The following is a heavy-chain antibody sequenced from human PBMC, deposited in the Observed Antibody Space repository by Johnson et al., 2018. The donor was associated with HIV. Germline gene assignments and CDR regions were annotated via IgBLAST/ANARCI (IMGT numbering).Heavy chain of an antibody. CDR3: AREGVAVAGTPDAFDL. D-gene: IGHD6-19*01. CDR2: ISYDGSNK. V-gene: IGHV3-30-3*01. J-gene: IGHJ3*01. CDR1: GFTFSSYA. Sequence: QVQLVESGGGVVQPGRSLRLSCAASGFTFSSYAMHWVRQAPGKGLEWVAVISYDGSNKYYADSVKGRFTISRDNSENTAYLQMNGLTVEDTAVYYCAREGVAVAGTPDAFDLWGQGTMVIVSS.